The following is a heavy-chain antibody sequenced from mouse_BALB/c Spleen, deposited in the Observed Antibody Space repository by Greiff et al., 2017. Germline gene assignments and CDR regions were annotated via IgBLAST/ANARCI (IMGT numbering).Heavy chain of an antibody. CDR3: ARWGYGNPGYFDY. D-gene: IGHD2-1*01. V-gene: IGHV14-3*02. J-gene: IGHJ2*01. CDR1: GFNIKDTY. CDR2: IDPANGNT. Sequence: EVQLQQSGAELVKPGASVKLSCTASGFNIKDTYMHWVKQRPEQGLEWIGRIDPANGNTKYDPKFQGKATITADTSSNTAYLQLSSLTSEDTAVYYCARWGYGNPGYFDYWGQGTTLTVSS.